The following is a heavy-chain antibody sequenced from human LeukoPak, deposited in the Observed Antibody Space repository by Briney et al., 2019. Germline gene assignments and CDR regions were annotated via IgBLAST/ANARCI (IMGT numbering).Heavy chain of an antibody. D-gene: IGHD6-6*01. CDR2: ISGSGHDI. Sequence: PGGSLRLSCAASRFTFSDSYMTWVRQAPGKGVEWVAYISGSGHDINYSDSVKSRFTISRDNAKNSLYLQMSSLRVEDTAVYYCTRDPRHFDSCGQGTLVTVSS. CDR3: TRDPRHFDS. CDR1: RFTFSDSY. V-gene: IGHV3-11*04. J-gene: IGHJ5*01.